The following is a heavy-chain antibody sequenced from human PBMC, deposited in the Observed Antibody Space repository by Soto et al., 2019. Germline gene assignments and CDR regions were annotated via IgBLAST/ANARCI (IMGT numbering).Heavy chain of an antibody. J-gene: IGHJ4*02. D-gene: IGHD3-10*01. CDR1: GFTFSSYG. Sequence: QVHLEESWGGVVQPGRSLRLSCAASGFTFSSYGMHWVRQAPGKGLEWVAGIWYDGINKYHADSVKGRFPISRDNSKNTLYLQMNSLRAEDTAVYYCARDGYYGSGSYQDYWGQGTMVTVSS. CDR3: ARDGYYGSGSYQDY. CDR2: IWYDGINK. V-gene: IGHV3-33*01.